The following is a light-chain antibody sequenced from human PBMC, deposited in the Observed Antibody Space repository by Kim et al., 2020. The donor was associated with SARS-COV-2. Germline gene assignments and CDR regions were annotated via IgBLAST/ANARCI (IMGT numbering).Light chain of an antibody. CDR1: QSISSY. J-gene: IGKJ1*01. Sequence: ASVGDRVTITCRARQSISSYLNWYQQEPGKAPKLLIYAASSLQSGVPSRFSGSGSGTDFTLTISSLQPEEFATYYCQQSYSTPWTFGQGTKVDIK. V-gene: IGKV1-39*01. CDR3: QQSYSTPWT. CDR2: AAS.